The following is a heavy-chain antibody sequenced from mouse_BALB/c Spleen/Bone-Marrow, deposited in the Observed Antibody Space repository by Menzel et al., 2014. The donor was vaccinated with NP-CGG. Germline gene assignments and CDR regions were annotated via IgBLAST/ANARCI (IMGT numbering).Heavy chain of an antibody. CDR3: ARCYSGYAMDY. D-gene: IGHD1-1*01. J-gene: IGHJ4*01. Sequence: QVQLQQSGPGLVAPSQSLSITCTISGFSLTSYGVHWVRQPPGKGLEWLVVIWSDGSTTYNSALKSRLSISKDNSKSQVFLKMNSLQPEATAMSSCARCYSGYAMDYWVQGPSVPVSS. CDR1: GFSLTSYG. CDR2: IWSDGST. V-gene: IGHV2-6-1*01.